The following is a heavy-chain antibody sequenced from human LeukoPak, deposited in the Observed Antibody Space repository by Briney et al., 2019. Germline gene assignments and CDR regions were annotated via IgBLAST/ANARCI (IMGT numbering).Heavy chain of an antibody. CDR2: INPNSGST. CDR3: ARDIVNHYYYYMDV. CDR1: GYTFTGYY. D-gene: IGHD1-26*01. Sequence: ASVKVSCKASGYTFTGYYMHWVRQAPGQGLEWMGWINPNSGSTNYAQKFQGRVTMTRDTSISTAYMELSRLRSDDTAVYYCARDIVNHYYYYMDVWGKGTTVTVSS. J-gene: IGHJ6*03. V-gene: IGHV1-2*02.